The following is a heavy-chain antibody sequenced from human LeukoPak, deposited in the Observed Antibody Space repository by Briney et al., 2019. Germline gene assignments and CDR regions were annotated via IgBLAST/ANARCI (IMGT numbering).Heavy chain of an antibody. CDR1: GFTFSSYA. J-gene: IGHJ6*02. D-gene: IGHD2-2*01. CDR2: ISGSGGTT. Sequence: GSLRLSCAASGFTFSSYAMSWVRQVPGKGLEWVSAISGSGGTTYYADSVKGRFTISRDNSKNTLYLQMNSLRAEDTAKYYCAKVAGYQPYYGMDVWGQETTVTVSS. CDR3: AKVAGYQPYYGMDV. V-gene: IGHV3-23*01.